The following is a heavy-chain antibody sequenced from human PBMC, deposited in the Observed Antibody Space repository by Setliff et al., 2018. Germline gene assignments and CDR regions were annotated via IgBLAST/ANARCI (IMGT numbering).Heavy chain of an antibody. CDR3: ARGRNVASRLLDS. CDR1: GGAFTYYY. J-gene: IGHJ4*02. V-gene: IGHV4-34*01. CDR2: ITHTGTTGST. D-gene: IGHD6-6*01. Sequence: SETLSLTCAASGGAFTYYYWTWIRQSPAKGLEWIGEITHTGTTGSTKYNPSLKSRVTMSIDTSKNQFSLMVTSVTAADTAVYYCARGRNVASRLLDSWGQGTLVTVSS.